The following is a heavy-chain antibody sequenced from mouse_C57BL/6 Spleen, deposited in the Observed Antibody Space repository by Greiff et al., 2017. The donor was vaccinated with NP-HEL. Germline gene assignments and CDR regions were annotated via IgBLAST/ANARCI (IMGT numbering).Heavy chain of an antibody. J-gene: IGHJ4*01. CDR2: IDPSDSYT. CDR1: GYTFTSYW. CDR3: ARSRGTYYAMDY. D-gene: IGHD3-3*01. Sequence: QVQLQQPGAELVMPGASVKLSCKASGYTFTSYWMHWVKQRPGQGLEWIGEIDPSDSYTNYNQKFKGKSTLTVDKSSSTAYMQLSSLTSEDSAVYYCARSRGTYYAMDYWGQGTSVTVSS. V-gene: IGHV1-69*01.